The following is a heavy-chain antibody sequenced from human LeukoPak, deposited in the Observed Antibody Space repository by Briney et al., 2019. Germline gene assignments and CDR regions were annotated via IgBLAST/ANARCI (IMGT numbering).Heavy chain of an antibody. CDR3: ARVALGDYAPTYYFDY. V-gene: IGHV4-39*01. CDR1: GGSISSSSYY. D-gene: IGHD4-17*01. CDR2: IFYSGST. Sequence: SSETLSLTCTVSGGSISSSSYYWGWIRQPPGKGLEWIGSIFYSGSTYYNPSLKSRVTISVDTSKNQFSLRLSSVTAADTAVYYCARVALGDYAPTYYFDYWGQGTLVTVSS. J-gene: IGHJ4*02.